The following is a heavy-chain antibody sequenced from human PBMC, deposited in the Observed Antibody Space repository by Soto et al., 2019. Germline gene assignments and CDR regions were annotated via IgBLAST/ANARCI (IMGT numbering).Heavy chain of an antibody. J-gene: IGHJ5*02. D-gene: IGHD3-22*01. CDR1: GGSISSGGYS. CDR2: IYHSGST. Sequence: SETLSLTCAVSGGSISSGGYSWSWIRQPPGKGLEWIGYIYHSGSTCYNPSLKSRVTISVETSKNQFSMKLTSVTASDTAVYYCARSYYDSTGFAVDPWGQGTLVTVSS. CDR3: ARSYYDSTGFAVDP. V-gene: IGHV4-30-2*01.